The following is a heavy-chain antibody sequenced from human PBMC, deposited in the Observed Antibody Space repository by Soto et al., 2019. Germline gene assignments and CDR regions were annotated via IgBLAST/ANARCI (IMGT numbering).Heavy chain of an antibody. CDR1: GLTVSSNY. CDR2: IYSGGGI. J-gene: IGHJ6*02. CDR3: AREAYCTSSSCYTRYGMDV. D-gene: IGHD2-2*02. Sequence: PGGSLRLSCAASGLTVSSNYMSWVRQAPGKGLEWVSVIYSGGGIYYADSVKGRFTISRDNSKNTLYLQMNSLRAEDTGVYYCAREAYCTSSSCYTRYGMDVWGQGTTVTVA. V-gene: IGHV3-53*01.